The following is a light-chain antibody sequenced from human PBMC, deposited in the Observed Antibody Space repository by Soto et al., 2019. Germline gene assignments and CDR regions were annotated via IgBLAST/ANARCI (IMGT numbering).Light chain of an antibody. CDR2: AVS. CDR3: TSYTPSSTYV. J-gene: IGLJ1*01. CDR1: SSDVGNYDY. Sequence: QSALTQPASVSGSPEQSITISCTGTSSDVGNYDYVSWYQQYPGKAPKLMIYAVSRRPSGVSNRFSGSKSGNTASLTISGLQAEDEADYYCTSYTPSSTYVVGTGTKVTVL. V-gene: IGLV2-14*03.